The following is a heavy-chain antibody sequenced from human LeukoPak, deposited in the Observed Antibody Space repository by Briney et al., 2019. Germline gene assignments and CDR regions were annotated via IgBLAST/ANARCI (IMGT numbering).Heavy chain of an antibody. J-gene: IGHJ4*02. Sequence: ASVRVSCKASGYTFTSYGISWVRQAPGQGLEWMGWISAYNGNTNYAQKLQGRVTMTTDTSTSTAYMELRSLRSDDTAVYYCARAGDSSGYYTHYFDYWGQGTLVTVSS. D-gene: IGHD3-22*01. V-gene: IGHV1-18*01. CDR2: ISAYNGNT. CDR1: GYTFTSYG. CDR3: ARAGDSSGYYTHYFDY.